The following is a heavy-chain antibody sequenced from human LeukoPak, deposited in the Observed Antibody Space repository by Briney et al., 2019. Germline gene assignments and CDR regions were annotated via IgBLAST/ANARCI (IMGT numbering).Heavy chain of an antibody. CDR1: GDSFSNYG. Sequence: SVKVSCKASGDSFSNYGFAWVRQAPGRGLEWMGRIIPILGIANYAQKFQGRVTITADKSTSTAYMELSSLRSEDTAVYYCARAADQNWFDPWGQGTLVTVSS. CDR2: IIPILGIA. CDR3: ARAADQNWFDP. J-gene: IGHJ5*02. V-gene: IGHV1-69*04.